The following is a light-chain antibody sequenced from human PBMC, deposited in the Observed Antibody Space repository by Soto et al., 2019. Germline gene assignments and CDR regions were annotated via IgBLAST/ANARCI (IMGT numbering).Light chain of an antibody. Sequence: EAVLPHTPSILFVLPGRRDTRACRASQSVSRKLACYKQKPRQATXLXXXGASTRDTGIQARFSTSGSGTEFTLTISSGQYEDFAGYYCPQYNHGRPWTFGQGTKVDI. J-gene: IGKJ1*01. CDR1: QSVSRK. CDR3: PQYNHGRPWT. V-gene: IGKV3-15*01. CDR2: GAS.